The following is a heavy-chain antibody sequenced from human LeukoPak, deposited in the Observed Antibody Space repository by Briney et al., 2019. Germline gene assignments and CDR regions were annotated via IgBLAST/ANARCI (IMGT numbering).Heavy chain of an antibody. Sequence: SETLSLTCTVSGGSISSYYWSWIRQPPGKGLEWIGYIYYSGSTNYNPSLKSRVTISVDKSKNQFSLKLSSVTAADTAVYYCARERVGYQLLSAFDYWGQGTLVTVSS. V-gene: IGHV4-59*12. CDR2: IYYSGST. D-gene: IGHD2-2*01. CDR1: GGSISSYY. CDR3: ARERVGYQLLSAFDY. J-gene: IGHJ4*02.